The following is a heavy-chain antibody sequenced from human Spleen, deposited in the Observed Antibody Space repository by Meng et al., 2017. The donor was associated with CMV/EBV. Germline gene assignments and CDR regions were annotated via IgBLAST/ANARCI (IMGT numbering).Heavy chain of an antibody. CDR3: ARVTGLVPDK. D-gene: IGHD6-19*01. V-gene: IGHV3-66*02. J-gene: IGHJ4*02. CDR2: LYSGGST. Sequence: GESLKISCVASGFTVSGNYMNWVRQAPGKGLEWVSSLYSGGSTYYADSVKGRFTITRDNSKNTLYLQMNSVRGDDTAVYYCARVTGLVPDKWDQGTLVTVSS. CDR1: GFTVSGNY.